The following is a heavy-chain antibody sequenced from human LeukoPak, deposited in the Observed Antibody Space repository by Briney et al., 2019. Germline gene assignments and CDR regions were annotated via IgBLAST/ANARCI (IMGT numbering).Heavy chain of an antibody. Sequence: GASVKVSCKASGYTFTAYYVQWVRQAPGQGLEWMGWGNPNSGGTSYPRKFQGRVTMTTDTSINTAYLELSSLGSDDTAVYYCASGQGGNTPNWSQGTLVTVSS. CDR1: GYTFTAYY. V-gene: IGHV1-2*02. J-gene: IGHJ4*02. D-gene: IGHD4-23*01. CDR2: GNPNSGGT. CDR3: ASGQGGNTPN.